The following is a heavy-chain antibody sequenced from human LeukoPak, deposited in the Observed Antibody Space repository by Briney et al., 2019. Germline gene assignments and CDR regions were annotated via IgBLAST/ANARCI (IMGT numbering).Heavy chain of an antibody. D-gene: IGHD2-15*01. CDR2: INDSGST. Sequence: SETLSLTCAVYGGSFSGYYWSWIRQPPGKGLEWIGEINDSGSTNYNPSLKSRVTISVDTSKNQFSLKLSSVTAADTAMYYCAGVVVAAIVFDSWGQGTLVTVSS. J-gene: IGHJ4*02. V-gene: IGHV4-34*01. CDR3: AGVVVAAIVFDS. CDR1: GGSFSGYY.